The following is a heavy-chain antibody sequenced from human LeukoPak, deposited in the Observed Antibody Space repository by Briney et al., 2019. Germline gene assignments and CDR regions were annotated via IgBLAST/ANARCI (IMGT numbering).Heavy chain of an antibody. CDR3: AKDRHAPGRYCSSTTCFPFDP. CDR2: IRSKANSYAT. CDR1: GFTFSGSV. D-gene: IGHD2-2*01. Sequence: PGGSLRLSCAASGFTFSGSVMHWVRQASGKGLEWVGRIRSKANSYATAYGASVKGRFTISRDDSKNTAYLQMNSLKTEDTAVYYCAKDRHAPGRYCSSTTCFPFDPWGQGTLVTVSS. V-gene: IGHV3-73*01. J-gene: IGHJ5*02.